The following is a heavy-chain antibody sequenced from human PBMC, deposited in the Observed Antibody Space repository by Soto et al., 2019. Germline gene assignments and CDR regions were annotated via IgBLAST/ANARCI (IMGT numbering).Heavy chain of an antibody. CDR1: GYTFTGYY. CDR2: INPNSGST. Sequence: GASVKVSCKASGYTFTGYYMHWVRQAPGQGLEWMGWINPNSGSTNYAQKFQGWVTMTRDTSISTAYMELSRLRSDDTAVYYCARVGYSSSWYVAFDIWGQGTMVTVSS. J-gene: IGHJ3*02. D-gene: IGHD6-13*01. V-gene: IGHV1-2*04. CDR3: ARVGYSSSWYVAFDI.